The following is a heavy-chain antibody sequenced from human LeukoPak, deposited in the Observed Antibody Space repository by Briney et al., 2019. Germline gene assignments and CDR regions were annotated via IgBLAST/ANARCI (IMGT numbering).Heavy chain of an antibody. V-gene: IGHV4-39*01. CDR1: GGSISTSNYY. J-gene: IGHJ6*03. CDR3: ARQGDEMGHMDV. CDR2: IFYSGST. Sequence: SETLSLTCTVSGGSISTSNYYWGWIRQPPGKGLEWIGNIFYSGSTYYSPSLKSRVTISVDTSKNQFSLKLSSVTAADTAVYYCARQGDEMGHMDVWGKGTTVTISS. D-gene: IGHD5-24*01.